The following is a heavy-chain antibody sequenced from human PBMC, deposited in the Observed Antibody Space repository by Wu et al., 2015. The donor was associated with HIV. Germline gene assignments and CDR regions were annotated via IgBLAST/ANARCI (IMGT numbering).Heavy chain of an antibody. D-gene: IGHD3-22*01. Sequence: VSCKASGGTFSSYAISWVRQAPGQGLEWMGGIIPIFGTANYAQKFQGRVTITTDESTSTAYMELSSLRSEDTAVYYCATHGRTNMIVEPNYYYYGMDVWGQGTTVTVSS. V-gene: IGHV1-69*05. J-gene: IGHJ6*02. CDR1: GGTFSSYA. CDR3: ATHGRTNMIVEPNYYYYGMDV. CDR2: IIPIFGTA.